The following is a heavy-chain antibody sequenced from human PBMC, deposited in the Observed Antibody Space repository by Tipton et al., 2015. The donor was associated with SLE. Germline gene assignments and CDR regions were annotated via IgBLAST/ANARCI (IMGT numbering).Heavy chain of an antibody. J-gene: IGHJ4*02. CDR2: INHSGST. CDR1: GDSISPYY. V-gene: IGHV4-59*08. CDR3: ARAELGDFDY. Sequence: TLSLTCTVSGDSISPYYWSWIRQPPGKGLEWIGEINHSGSTNYNPSLKSRVTISEDTSKNQFSLKLSSVTAADTAVYYCARAELGDFDYWGPGSLVTVSS. D-gene: IGHD7-27*01.